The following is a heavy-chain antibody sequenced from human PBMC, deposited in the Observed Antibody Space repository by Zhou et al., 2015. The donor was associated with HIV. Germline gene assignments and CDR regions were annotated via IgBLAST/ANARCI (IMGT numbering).Heavy chain of an antibody. D-gene: IGHD3-10*01. Sequence: QVHLEQSGAEVRKPGASVNITCGTSGYDFTKFYIHWVRQAPGQGPVWIGIIDPSRGGARFAEEFQGRVTMTRDTSTSTVSMEVSRLTSEDTAVYFCARDATYYYGSGSLRYSPGFWGQGTLVIVSS. CDR2: IDPSRGGA. CDR1: GYDFTKFY. V-gene: IGHV1-46*01. CDR3: ARDATYYYGSGSLRYSPGF. J-gene: IGHJ4*02.